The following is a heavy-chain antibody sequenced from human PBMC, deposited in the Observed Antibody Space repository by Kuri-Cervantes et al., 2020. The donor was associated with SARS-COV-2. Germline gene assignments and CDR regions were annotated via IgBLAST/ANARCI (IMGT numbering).Heavy chain of an antibody. CDR2: NDSDGSCT. J-gene: IGHJ4*02. Sequence: ESLKISRSASGFTFSNYWMHWGRQGPGKGLVWVPRNDSDGSCTSYADSVKGRFTISRDNAKNTLYLQMNSLRAEDTAVYYCARPLMAGPHYFDFWGQGTLVTVSS. CDR1: GFTFSNYW. CDR3: ARPLMAGPHYFDF. V-gene: IGHV3-74*01. D-gene: IGHD6-19*01.